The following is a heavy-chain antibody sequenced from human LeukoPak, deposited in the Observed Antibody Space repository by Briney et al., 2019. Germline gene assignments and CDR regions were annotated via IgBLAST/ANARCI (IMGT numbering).Heavy chain of an antibody. V-gene: IGHV3-33*01. D-gene: IGHD3-16*02. J-gene: IGHJ1*01. CDR3: AREGDSRWGELSP. CDR2: IWFDGSEQ. CDR1: GFTFSTYA. Sequence: GGSLRLSCAASGFTFSTYAIHWVRQAPGKGLEWVAVIWFDGSEQYYADSVKGRFIISRDNSKSTSNLQLNSLRAEDKAVYYCAREGDSRWGELSPWGQGTLVTVSS.